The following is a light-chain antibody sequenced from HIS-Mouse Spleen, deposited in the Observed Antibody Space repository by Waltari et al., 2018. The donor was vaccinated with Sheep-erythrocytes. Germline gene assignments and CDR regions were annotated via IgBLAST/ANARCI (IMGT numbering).Light chain of an antibody. CDR2: AAS. V-gene: IGKV1-8*01. J-gene: IGKJ2*01. Sequence: AIRMTQSPSSLSASTGDRVTITCRASQGISSYLAWYQQTPGKAPKLLIYAASTLQSGVPSRFSGSGSGTDFTRTISCLQSEDFATYYCQQYYSYPYTFGQGTKLEIK. CDR3: QQYYSYPYT. CDR1: QGISSY.